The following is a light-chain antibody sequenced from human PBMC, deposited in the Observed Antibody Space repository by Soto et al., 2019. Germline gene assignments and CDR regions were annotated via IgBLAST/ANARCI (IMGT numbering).Light chain of an antibody. J-gene: IGKJ2*01. V-gene: IGKV1-39*01. CDR1: QSISIY. CDR2: AAS. Sequence: DIQMTQSPSSLSASVGDRVTITCRASQSISIYLNWYQQKPGKPPKVLIYAASSLESGVPSRFSGFRSGTDFTLTISNLQPEDSASYYCQQSYSVPQTFGQGTKLEIK. CDR3: QQSYSVPQT.